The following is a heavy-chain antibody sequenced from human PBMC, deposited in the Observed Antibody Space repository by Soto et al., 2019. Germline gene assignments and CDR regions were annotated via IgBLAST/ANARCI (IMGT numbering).Heavy chain of an antibody. CDR3: AILKHRLGAAAGLMLGDI. J-gene: IGHJ3*02. D-gene: IGHD6-13*01. CDR1: GYTFTSYY. CDR2: INPSGGST. V-gene: IGHV1-46*01. Sequence: VKVSCKSSGYTFTSYYMHWVRHSPGRGLAWIGIINPSGGSTSYAQKFQGRVTMTRDTSTRTVYMELSSLRSEETAVYYRAILKHRLGAAAGLMLGDIWGPGTMAPVSS.